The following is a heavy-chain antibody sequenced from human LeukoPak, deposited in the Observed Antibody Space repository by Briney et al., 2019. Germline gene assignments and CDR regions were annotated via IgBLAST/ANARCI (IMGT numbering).Heavy chain of an antibody. Sequence: PGGSLRLSCAASGFRVSDSFVSWVREAPGKGLEWISVVYRDGSTYSADSVKGRFTVSRDISRNTLSLQMHSLSADDTAVYYCARLADPTNYYDSTGYYHDSWGQGTLVTVSS. CDR2: VYRDGST. CDR1: GFRVSDSF. D-gene: IGHD3-22*01. CDR3: ARLADPTNYYDSTGYYHDS. V-gene: IGHV3-53*01. J-gene: IGHJ4*02.